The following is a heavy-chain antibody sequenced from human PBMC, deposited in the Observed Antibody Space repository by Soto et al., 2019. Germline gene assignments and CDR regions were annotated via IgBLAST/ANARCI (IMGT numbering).Heavy chain of an antibody. CDR1: GFTVSSNF. V-gene: IGHV3-66*01. CDR2: IYTGGNT. D-gene: IGHD4-17*01. Sequence: GGSLRLSCAASGFTVSSNFMSWVRQAPGKGLEWVSVIYTGGNTHYADSVKGRFTISRDNSKNMLYLQMNSLRAEDTAVYYCARDPSETYAQYFQDWGQGTLVTVSS. CDR3: ARDPSETYAQYFQD. J-gene: IGHJ1*01.